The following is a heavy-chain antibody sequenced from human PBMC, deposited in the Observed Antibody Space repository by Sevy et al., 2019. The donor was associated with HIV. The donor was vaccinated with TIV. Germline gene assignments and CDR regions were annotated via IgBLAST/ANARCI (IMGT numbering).Heavy chain of an antibody. V-gene: IGHV3-33*01. J-gene: IGHJ4*02. CDR3: ASGAYYYASRTENFDY. CDR1: GFTFSSYG. CDR2: IGFDGSSK. Sequence: GGSLRLSCAASGFTFSSYGMHWVRQAPGKGLEWVALIGFDGSSKYYADSVKGRFTISRDNSKKTRYLQMNSLRAEDTAVYYCASGAYYYASRTENFDYWGQGTLVTVSS. D-gene: IGHD3-10*01.